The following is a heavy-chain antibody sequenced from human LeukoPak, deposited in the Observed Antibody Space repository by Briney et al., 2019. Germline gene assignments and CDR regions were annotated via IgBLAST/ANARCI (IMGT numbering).Heavy chain of an antibody. J-gene: IGHJ6*03. Sequence: SETLSLTCTVSGGSISTYYWSWLRQPPGKGLEWIGYIYYSGSTNYNPSLKSRVTMSLDTSKKQFSLKLSSVTAADTAVYYCARGEGGRNYYGSGIYVLYYYYMDVWGKGTTVTISS. V-gene: IGHV4-59*01. CDR1: GGSISTYY. D-gene: IGHD3-10*01. CDR3: ARGEGGRNYYGSGIYVLYYYYMDV. CDR2: IYYSGST.